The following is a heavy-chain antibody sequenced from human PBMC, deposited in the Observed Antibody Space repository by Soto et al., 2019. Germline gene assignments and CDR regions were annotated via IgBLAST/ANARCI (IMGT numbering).Heavy chain of an antibody. J-gene: IGHJ5*02. D-gene: IGHD6-6*01. CDR2: IYYSGST. Sequence: PSETLSLTCIVSGGSISSISYYWGWIRHPPGKGLEWIGSIYYSGSTYYNPSLKSRVTISVDTSKNQFSLKLSSVTAADTAVFYCARHRARNWFDPWGQGTLVTVSS. V-gene: IGHV4-39*01. CDR3: ARHRARNWFDP. CDR1: GGSISSISYY.